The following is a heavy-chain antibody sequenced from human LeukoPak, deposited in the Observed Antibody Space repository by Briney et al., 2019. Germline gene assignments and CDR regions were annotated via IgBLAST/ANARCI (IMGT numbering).Heavy chain of an antibody. V-gene: IGHV4-34*01. CDR2: INHSGST. CDR3: ARGVGNILTGYSLDY. D-gene: IGHD3-9*01. J-gene: IGHJ4*02. CDR1: GGSFSGYY. Sequence: SETLSLTCAVYGGSFSGYYWSWIRQPPGKGLEWIGEINHSGSTNYNPSLKSRVTISVDTSKNQFSLKLSSVTVADTAVYYCARGVGNILTGYSLDYWGQGTLVTVSS.